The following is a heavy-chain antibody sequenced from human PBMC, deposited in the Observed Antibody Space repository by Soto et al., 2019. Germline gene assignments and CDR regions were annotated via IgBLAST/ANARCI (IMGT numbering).Heavy chain of an antibody. CDR2: IIPIFGTA. D-gene: IGHD6-6*01. CDR1: GGTFSSYA. CDR3: ASGIAGRRRVVVRSASALTFDY. J-gene: IGHJ4*02. Sequence: QVQLVQSGAEVKKPGSSVKVSCKASGGTFSSYAISWVRQAPGQGLEWMGGIIPIFGTANYAQKFQGRVAITAHESTRADCMELSSLGSEDTAVYYCASGIAGRRRVVVRSASALTFDYWGQGTLVTVSS. V-gene: IGHV1-69*01.